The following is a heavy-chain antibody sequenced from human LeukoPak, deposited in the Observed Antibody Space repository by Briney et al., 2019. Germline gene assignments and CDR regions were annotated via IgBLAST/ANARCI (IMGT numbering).Heavy chain of an antibody. V-gene: IGHV3-7*01. D-gene: IGHD2-2*01. CDR1: GFTFSTYW. Sequence: PGGSLRLSCAASGFTFSTYWMSGGRQAPGKGPEGLANIKQDGSDKYYVDSVKGRFTISRDNAKNSLFLQMNSLRAEDTAVYYCARVRCSSNSCFPDYWGQGTLVTVSS. CDR2: IKQDGSDK. J-gene: IGHJ4*02. CDR3: ARVRCSSNSCFPDY.